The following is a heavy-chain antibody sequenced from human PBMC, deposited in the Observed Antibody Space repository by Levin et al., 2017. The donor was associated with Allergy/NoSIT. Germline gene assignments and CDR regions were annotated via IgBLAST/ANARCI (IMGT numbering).Heavy chain of an antibody. CDR3: ARDRSGGTAVYFDY. J-gene: IGHJ4*02. V-gene: IGHV4-38-2*02. D-gene: IGHD3-16*01. CDR2: VSHSGSA. CDR1: GYSISSVYY. Sequence: TSETLSLTCAVSGYSISSVYYWGWIRQPPGKGLEWIGSVSHSGSAYYNPSLNSRVTISVDTSKNQFSLELSSVTAADTAVYYCARDRSGGTAVYFDYWGPGTLVTVSS.